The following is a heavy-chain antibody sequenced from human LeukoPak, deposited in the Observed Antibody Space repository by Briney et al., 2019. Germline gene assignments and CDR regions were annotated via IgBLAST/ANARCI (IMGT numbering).Heavy chain of an antibody. CDR2: INPNSGGT. D-gene: IGHD6-6*01. J-gene: IGHJ4*02. V-gene: IGHV1-2*06. Sequence: ASVKVSCKASGYTFTGYYMHWVRQAPGQGLEWMGRINPNSGGTNYAQKFQGRVTMTRDTSISTAYMELSRLRSDDTAVYYCARDRDFYSSSPTDWGQGTLVTASS. CDR3: ARDRDFYSSSPTD. CDR1: GYTFTGYY.